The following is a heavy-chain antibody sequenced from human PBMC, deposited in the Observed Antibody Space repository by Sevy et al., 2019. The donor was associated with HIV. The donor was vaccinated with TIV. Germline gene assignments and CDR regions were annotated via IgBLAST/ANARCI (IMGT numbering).Heavy chain of an antibody. Sequence: SETLSLTCTVSGGSISSSAYYWGWIRQPPGKGLEWIGNIYYSGSADYNPSLKSRVTISVDTSKNQFSLKLNSVTAADTAIYYCARQGGIVDRAFDLWGQRTLVTVSS. CDR2: IYYSGSA. J-gene: IGHJ4*02. V-gene: IGHV4-39*01. CDR3: ARQGGIVDRAFDL. D-gene: IGHD2-21*01. CDR1: GGSISSSAYY.